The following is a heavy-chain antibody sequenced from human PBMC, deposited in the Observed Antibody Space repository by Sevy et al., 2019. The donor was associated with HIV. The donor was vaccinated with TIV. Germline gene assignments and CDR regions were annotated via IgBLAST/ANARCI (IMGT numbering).Heavy chain of an antibody. Sequence: GESLKISCKGSGYSFTSYWIGWVRQMPGKGLEWMGIIYPGDSDTRYSPSFQGQVTISADKSISTAYLQWSSLKASDTAMYYCARVYYYDSSGYPQLAKSYYYGMDVWGQGTTVTVSS. V-gene: IGHV5-51*01. CDR1: GYSFTSYW. CDR2: IYPGDSDT. D-gene: IGHD3-22*01. CDR3: ARVYYYDSSGYPQLAKSYYYGMDV. J-gene: IGHJ6*02.